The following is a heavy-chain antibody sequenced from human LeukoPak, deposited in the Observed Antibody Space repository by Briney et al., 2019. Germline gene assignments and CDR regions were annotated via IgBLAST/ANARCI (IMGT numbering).Heavy chain of an antibody. J-gene: IGHJ4*02. Sequence: GESLKISCKGSGYSFTSYWIGWERQMPGKGLEWMGIIYPGDSDSRYSPSFQGQVTISADKSISTAYLQWSSLKASDTAIYYCARRYCSGGSCYSNFDYWGQGTLVTVSS. CDR1: GYSFTSYW. D-gene: IGHD2-15*01. CDR3: ARRYCSGGSCYSNFDY. V-gene: IGHV5-51*01. CDR2: IYPGDSDS.